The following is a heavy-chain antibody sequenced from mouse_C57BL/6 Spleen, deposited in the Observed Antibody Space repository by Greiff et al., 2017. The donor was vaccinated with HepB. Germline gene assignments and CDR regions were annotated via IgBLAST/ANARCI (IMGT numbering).Heavy chain of an antibody. CDR3: ARRGYGSSPYWYFDV. Sequence: VQLQQSGAELARPGASVKLSCKASGYTFTSYGISWVKQRTGQGLEWIGEIYPRSGNTYYNEKFKGKATLTADKSSSTAYMELRSLTSEDSAVYFCARRGYGSSPYWYFDVWGTGTTVTVSS. V-gene: IGHV1-81*01. D-gene: IGHD1-1*01. CDR1: GYTFTSYG. J-gene: IGHJ1*03. CDR2: IYPRSGNT.